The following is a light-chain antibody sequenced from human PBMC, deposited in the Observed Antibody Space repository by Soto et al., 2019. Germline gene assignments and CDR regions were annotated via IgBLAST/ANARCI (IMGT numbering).Light chain of an antibody. V-gene: IGKV3-11*01. CDR3: QQRYNWPPIT. CDR1: QSVSVY. J-gene: IGKJ5*01. CDR2: DAS. Sequence: EIVLTQPPATLSLSPGERPTLSCRASQSVSVYLAWFQQKPGQAPRLLIYDASNRATGIAARFSCSGSGTDFTLTISSLEPEDFAVYYCQQRYNWPPITFGQGTRLEIK.